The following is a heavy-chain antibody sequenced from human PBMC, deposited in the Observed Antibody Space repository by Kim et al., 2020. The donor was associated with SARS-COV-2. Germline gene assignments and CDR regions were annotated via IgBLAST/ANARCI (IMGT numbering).Heavy chain of an antibody. D-gene: IGHD6-19*01. CDR2: ITWNGGNT. Sequence: GGSLRLSCEASGFTFDDYGMSWVRQVPGEGLEWVSGITWNGGNTGYADSVEGRFTISRDNFRNSLFLEMNSLRPEDTALYYCARGPIAVSSSPHYFYGMDVGGQGTTVTVSS. CDR3: ARGPIAVSSSPHYFYGMDV. V-gene: IGHV3-20*04. J-gene: IGHJ6*02. CDR1: GFTFDDYG.